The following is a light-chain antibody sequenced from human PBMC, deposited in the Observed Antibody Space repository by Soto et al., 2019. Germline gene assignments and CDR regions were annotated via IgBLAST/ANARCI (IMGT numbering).Light chain of an antibody. J-gene: IGLJ1*01. CDR2: GTA. Sequence: QSVLTQPPSVSGAPGQRVTISCTGSRSNIGANFDVHWYQQLPGTAPKLLLSGTANRPSGVPDRFSGSKSGTSASLAITGLQAEDEAIYYCQSYDNTLSGPIYVFGTGTKLTVL. CDR1: RSNIGANFD. V-gene: IGLV1-40*01. CDR3: QSYDNTLSGPIYV.